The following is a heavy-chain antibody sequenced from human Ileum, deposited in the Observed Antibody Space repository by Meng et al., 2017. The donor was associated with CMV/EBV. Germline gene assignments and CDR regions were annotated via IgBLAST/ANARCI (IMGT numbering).Heavy chain of an antibody. V-gene: IGHV4-39*06. CDR1: GGSISSSSYY. Sequence: SETLSLTCTVSGGSISSSSYYWGWIRQPPGKGLEWIGSIYYSGSTYYNPSLKSRVTISVDTSKNQFPLKLSSVTAADTAVYYCARETGWFDPWGQGTLVTVSS. J-gene: IGHJ5*02. CDR3: ARETGWFDP. CDR2: IYYSGST.